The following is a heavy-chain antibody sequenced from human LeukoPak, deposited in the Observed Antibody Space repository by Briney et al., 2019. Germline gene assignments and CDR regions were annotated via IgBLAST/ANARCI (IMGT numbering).Heavy chain of an antibody. Sequence: GGSLRLSCAASGFTFSSYSMNWVRQAPGKGLEWVSSISSSSSYIYYADSVKGRFTISRDNAKNSLYLQMNSLRAEDTAVYYCARGLRSVGSWGSGWPGFGYWGQGTLVTVSS. CDR3: ARGLRSVGSWGSGWPGFGY. V-gene: IGHV3-21*01. CDR2: ISSSSSYI. D-gene: IGHD6-19*01. J-gene: IGHJ4*02. CDR1: GFTFSSYS.